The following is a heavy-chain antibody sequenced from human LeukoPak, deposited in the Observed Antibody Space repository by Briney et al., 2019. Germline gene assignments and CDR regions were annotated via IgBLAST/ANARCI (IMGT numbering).Heavy chain of an antibody. D-gene: IGHD3-3*01. Sequence: SETLSLTCTVSGGSISSHYWSWIRQPAGKGLEWIGRIYPSGSTKYNPSLKSRVTMSVDTSKNQFSLKLSSVTAADTAVYYCARDSTYYDFWSGFVDYWGQGTLVTVSS. CDR3: ARDSTYYDFWSGFVDY. J-gene: IGHJ4*02. CDR2: IYPSGST. CDR1: GGSISSHY. V-gene: IGHV4-4*07.